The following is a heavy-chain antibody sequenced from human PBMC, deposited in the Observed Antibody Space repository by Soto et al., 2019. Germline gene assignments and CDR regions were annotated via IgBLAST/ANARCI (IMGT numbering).Heavy chain of an antibody. V-gene: IGHV4-4*02. CDR2: IYHSGST. CDR1: GGSISTSNW. J-gene: IGHJ6*02. D-gene: IGHD2-15*01. Sequence: QVQLQESGPGLVKPSGTLSLTCVVSGGSISTSNWWSWVRQPPGKGLEWIGEIYHSGSTHYNPSLRSRVTMSVDKTKKQFSLKARSVTAADTAVYYCARKDYSPAYSMDVWGQGTTVTVSS. CDR3: ARKDYSPAYSMDV.